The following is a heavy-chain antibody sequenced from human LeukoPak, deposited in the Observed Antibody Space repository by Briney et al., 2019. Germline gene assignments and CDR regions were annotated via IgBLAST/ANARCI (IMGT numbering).Heavy chain of an antibody. V-gene: IGHV4-59*01. CDR3: ARELTIAFDI. J-gene: IGHJ3*02. CDR2: IYYSGST. D-gene: IGHD5-24*01. Sequence: SETLSLTCTVSGGSISSYYWSWIRQPPGKGLEWIGYIYYSGSTNYNPSLKSRVTISVDTSKNQFSLKLSSVTAADTAVYYCARELTIAFDIWGQGTMVTVSS. CDR1: GGSISSYY.